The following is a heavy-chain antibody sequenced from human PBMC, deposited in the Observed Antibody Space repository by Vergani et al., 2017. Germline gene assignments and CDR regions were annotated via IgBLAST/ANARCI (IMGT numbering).Heavy chain of an antibody. J-gene: IGHJ4*02. CDR2: IQFDGSNQ. V-gene: IGHV3-30*02. Sequence: QVQLQESGPGLVKPSQTLSLTCTVSGGSISSGGYYWSWIRQGPGKGLEFVAFIQFDGSNQYYADSVKGRFTLSRDFSKNTLYLQMNSLRTDDTATYYCSKHFRGWGIDYWGQGTQVIVSS. CDR1: GGSISSGG. D-gene: IGHD3-16*01. CDR3: SKHFRGWGIDY.